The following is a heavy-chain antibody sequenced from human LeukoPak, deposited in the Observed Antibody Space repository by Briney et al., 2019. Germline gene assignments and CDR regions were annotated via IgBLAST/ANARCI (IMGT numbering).Heavy chain of an antibody. CDR1: GYTFTSYY. J-gene: IGHJ4*02. Sequence: GASVKVSCKASGYTFTSYYMHWVRQAPGEGLEWMGIINPSGGSTSYAQKFQGRVTMTRDMSTSTVYMELSSLRSEDTAVYYCARESVPAVAARRGLNYWGQGTLVAVSS. CDR2: INPSGGST. CDR3: ARESVPAVAARRGLNY. D-gene: IGHD6-6*01. V-gene: IGHV1-46*01.